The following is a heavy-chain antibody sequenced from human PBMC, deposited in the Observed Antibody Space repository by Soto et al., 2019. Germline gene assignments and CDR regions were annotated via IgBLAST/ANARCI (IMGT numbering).Heavy chain of an antibody. CDR1: GYTFTSYD. CDR2: MNPNSGNT. V-gene: IGHV1-8*01. D-gene: IGHD3-22*01. CDR3: VRGPSRSTWYYYDSSGPADY. J-gene: IGHJ4*02. Sequence: QVQLVQSGAEVKKPGASVKVSCKASGYTFTSYDINWVRQATGQGLEWMGWMNPNSGNTGYAQKFQGRVTMTRNTSISTAYMELSSLRSEDTAVYYCVRGPSRSTWYYYDSSGPADYWGQGTLVTVSS.